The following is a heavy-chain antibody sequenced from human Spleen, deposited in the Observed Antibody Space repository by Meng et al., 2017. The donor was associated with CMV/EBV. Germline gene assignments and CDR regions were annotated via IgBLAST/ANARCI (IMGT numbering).Heavy chain of an antibody. Sequence: GESLKISCAASGFTFSDYYMSWIRQAPGKGLEWVSYISSSGSTIYYADSVKGRFTISRDNAKNSLYLQMNSLRAEDTAVYYCARAGIAVAYFDYWGQGTLVTVSS. J-gene: IGHJ4*02. CDR3: ARAGIAVAYFDY. D-gene: IGHD6-19*01. CDR1: GFTFSDYY. V-gene: IGHV3-11*01. CDR2: ISSSGSTI.